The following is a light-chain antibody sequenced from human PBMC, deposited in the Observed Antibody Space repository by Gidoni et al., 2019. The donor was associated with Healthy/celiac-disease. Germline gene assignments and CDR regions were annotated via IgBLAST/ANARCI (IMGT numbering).Light chain of an antibody. CDR1: QSVSSN. CDR2: GAS. J-gene: IGKJ1*01. CDR3: QQYNNWPWT. Sequence: ELVMTQSPATLSVSPGERATLPCRASQSVSSNLAWYQQNPGQAPRLLIYGASTRATGIPARFSGSGSGTEFTLTISSLQSEDFAVYYCQQYNNWPWTFGQGTKVEIK. V-gene: IGKV3-15*01.